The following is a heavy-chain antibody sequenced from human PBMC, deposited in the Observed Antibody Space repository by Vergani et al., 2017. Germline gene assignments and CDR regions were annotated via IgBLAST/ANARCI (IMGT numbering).Heavy chain of an antibody. Sequence: QVQLVQSGAEVKKPGSSVKVSCKASGGTFSSYAISWVRQAPGQGLEWMGGIIPIFGTANYAQKFQGRVTITADESTSTAYMELSRLRSDDTAVYYCARPPYPFYYDSSGPDALDIWGQGTMVTVSS. CDR2: IIPIFGTA. J-gene: IGHJ3*02. V-gene: IGHV1-69*01. CDR3: ARPPYPFYYDSSGPDALDI. D-gene: IGHD3-22*01. CDR1: GGTFSSYA.